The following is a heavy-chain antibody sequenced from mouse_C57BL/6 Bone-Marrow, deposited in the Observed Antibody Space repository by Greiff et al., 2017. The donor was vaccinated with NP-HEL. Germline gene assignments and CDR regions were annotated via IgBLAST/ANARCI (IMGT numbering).Heavy chain of an antibody. V-gene: IGHV3-6*01. CDR3: ASPHYYGSSGDY. J-gene: IGHJ2*01. Sequence: ESGPGLVKPSQSLSLTCSVTGYSITSGYYWNWIRQFPGNKLEWMGYISYDGSNNYNPSLKNRISITRDTSKNQFFLKLNSVTTEDTATYYCASPHYYGSSGDYWGQGTTLTVSS. CDR1: GYSITSGYY. D-gene: IGHD1-1*01. CDR2: ISYDGSN.